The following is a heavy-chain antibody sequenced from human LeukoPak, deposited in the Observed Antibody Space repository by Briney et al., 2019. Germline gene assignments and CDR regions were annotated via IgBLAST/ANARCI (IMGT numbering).Heavy chain of an antibody. D-gene: IGHD7-27*01. CDR1: GGSISSSNW. CDR3: ARVNWVPDY. CDR2: IYHSGRT. V-gene: IGHV4-4*02. Sequence: PSETLSLTCAVSGGSISSSNWWSWVRQPPGKGLEWIGEIYHSGRTNYTPSLKSRVTISVDKSKNQLSLKLSSVTAADTAVYFCARVNWVPDYWGQGTLVTVSS. J-gene: IGHJ4*02.